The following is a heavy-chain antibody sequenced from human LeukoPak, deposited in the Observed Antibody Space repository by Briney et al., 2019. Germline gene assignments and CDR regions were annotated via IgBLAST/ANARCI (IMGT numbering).Heavy chain of an antibody. V-gene: IGHV3-23*01. CDR3: AKRFRPGDFLTGFMGY. J-gene: IGHJ4*02. CDR1: GFTFSSYA. CDR2: ISGSGGST. Sequence: GGSLRLSCAASGFTFSSYAMSWVRQAPGKGLEWVSAISGSGGSTYYADSVQGRFTISRDNSKNTLYLQMNSLRAEDTAVYYCAKRFRPGDFLTGFMGYWGQGTLVTVSS. D-gene: IGHD3-9*01.